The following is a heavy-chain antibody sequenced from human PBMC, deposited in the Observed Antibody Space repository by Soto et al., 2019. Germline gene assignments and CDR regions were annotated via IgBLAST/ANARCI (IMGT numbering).Heavy chain of an antibody. V-gene: IGHV3-33*01. D-gene: IGHD3-10*01. CDR1: EFTFSNYG. CDR3: ARDDEYSGNGMDV. CDR2: ILNDGSNR. J-gene: IGHJ6*02. Sequence: QVQLVESGGGVVQPGRSLRLSCAASEFTFSNYGMHWVRQAPANGLVWVAVILNDGSNRYHADSVKDRFTISRDNSKNTLYLQMNSPRAEDTAVYYCARDDEYSGNGMDVWGQGTTVTVS.